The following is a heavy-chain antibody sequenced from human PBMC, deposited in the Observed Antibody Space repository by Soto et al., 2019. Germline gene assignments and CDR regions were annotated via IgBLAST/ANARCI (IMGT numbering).Heavy chain of an antibody. CDR1: GGSISRSSYY. D-gene: IGHD3-3*01. Sequence: PSETLSLTCTVSGGSISRSSYYWGWVRQPPGKGLEWIGSIYYSGSTYYNPSLKSRVTISVDTSKNQFSLKLSSVTAADTAVYYCARLPRRVTIFGVVSDAFDIWGQGTMVTVSS. CDR2: IYYSGST. J-gene: IGHJ3*02. CDR3: ARLPRRVTIFGVVSDAFDI. V-gene: IGHV4-39*01.